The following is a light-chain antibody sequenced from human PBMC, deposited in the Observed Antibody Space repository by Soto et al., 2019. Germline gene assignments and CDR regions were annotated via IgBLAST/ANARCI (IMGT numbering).Light chain of an antibody. Sequence: QSALTQPRSVSGSPGQSVTISCTGTSSDVGGYNSVSWYQHHPGKAPKLMIYDVTKRPSGVPDRFSRSKSGNTASLTISGLQAEDEADYYCCSYAGSRVVFGGGTKLTVL. J-gene: IGLJ2*01. CDR1: SSDVGGYNS. CDR3: CSYAGSRVV. CDR2: DVT. V-gene: IGLV2-11*01.